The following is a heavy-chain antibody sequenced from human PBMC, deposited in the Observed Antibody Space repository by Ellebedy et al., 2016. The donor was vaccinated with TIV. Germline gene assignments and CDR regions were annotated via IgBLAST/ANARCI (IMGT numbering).Heavy chain of an antibody. V-gene: IGHV3-23*01. Sequence: GESLKISCAASGFTFSSYAMSWVRQAPGKGLEWVSAISGSGGSTYYADSVKGRFTISRDNSKNTLYLQMNSLRAEDTAVYYCAKDPGYSSGWYGGRWGQGTLVTVSS. CDR3: AKDPGYSSGWYGGR. D-gene: IGHD6-19*01. CDR1: GFTFSSYA. J-gene: IGHJ4*02. CDR2: ISGSGGST.